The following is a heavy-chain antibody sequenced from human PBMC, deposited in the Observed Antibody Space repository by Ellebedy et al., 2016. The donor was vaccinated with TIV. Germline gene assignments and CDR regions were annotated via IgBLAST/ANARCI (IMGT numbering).Heavy chain of an antibody. V-gene: IGHV3-30*02. J-gene: IGHJ4*02. CDR1: GFTFSIFG. CDR2: VQFDGSNT. Sequence: PGGSLRLSCAASGFTFSIFGMNWVRQAPGKGPEWVAFVQFDGSNTEYVDSVKGRFTISRNNFINTLYLQMNSLRPDDTAVYYCAKNYRVRGLTYYFDYWGQGTLVTVSS. D-gene: IGHD3-10*01. CDR3: AKNYRVRGLTYYFDY.